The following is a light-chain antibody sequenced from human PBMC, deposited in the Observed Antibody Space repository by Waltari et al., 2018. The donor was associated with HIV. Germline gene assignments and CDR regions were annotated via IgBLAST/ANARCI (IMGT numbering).Light chain of an antibody. J-gene: IGLJ3*02. CDR2: AVS. Sequence: QSALTQPPSASGSPGQSVTISCTGISSDAGDDNYVSWYQQSPGKAPKLIIYAVSKRPSVVPDRFSASKSGNTASLSVAVLQADDEAHYYCSSYAGSSTWVFGGGTKVTVL. CDR3: SSYAGSSTWV. CDR1: SSDAGDDNY. V-gene: IGLV2-8*01.